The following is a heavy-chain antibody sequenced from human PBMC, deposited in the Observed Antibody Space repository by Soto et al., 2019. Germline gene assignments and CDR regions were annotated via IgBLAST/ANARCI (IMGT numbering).Heavy chain of an antibody. CDR2: IWYDGSNK. D-gene: IGHD3-9*01. CDR3: ARDAGYDSYYFDY. J-gene: IGHJ4*02. Sequence: QVQLVESGGGVVQPGRSLRLSCAASGFTFSSYGMHWVRQAPGKGLEWVAVIWYDGSNKYYADSVKGRFTISRDNSKNTLYLQMNSLRAEDTAVYYCARDAGYDSYYFDYWGQGTLVTVSS. CDR1: GFTFSSYG. V-gene: IGHV3-33*01.